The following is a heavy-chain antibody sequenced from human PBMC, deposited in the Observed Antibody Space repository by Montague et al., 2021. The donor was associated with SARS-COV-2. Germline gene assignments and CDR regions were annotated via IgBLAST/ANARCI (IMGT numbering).Heavy chain of an antibody. CDR3: AREYRTYGYGGHYWYFDL. V-gene: IGHV4-4*02. CDR2: IYHSGST. J-gene: IGHJ2*01. D-gene: IGHD3-10*01. CDR1: GDSISSNNW. Sequence: SETLSLTCAVSGDSISSNNWWSWVRQPPGKGLEWVGEIYHSGSTNYKPSLKSRVTISIDKSKNQFSLKLTSVTAADTAVYYCAREYRTYGYGGHYWYFDLWGRGTLVTVSS.